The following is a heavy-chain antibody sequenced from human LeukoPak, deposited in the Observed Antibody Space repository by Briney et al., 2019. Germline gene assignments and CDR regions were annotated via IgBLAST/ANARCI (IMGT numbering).Heavy chain of an antibody. D-gene: IGHD3-16*01. CDR3: ARGRPILPVGYDDGFDP. CDR1: GGTFSSYA. CDR2: IIPIFGTA. J-gene: IGHJ5*02. Sequence: SVKVSCKASGGTFSSYAISWVRQAPGQGLEWMGGIIPIFGTANYTQKFQGRVTITADKSTSTAYMELSSLRSEDTAVYYCARGRPILPVGYDDGFDPWGQGTLVTVSS. V-gene: IGHV1-69*06.